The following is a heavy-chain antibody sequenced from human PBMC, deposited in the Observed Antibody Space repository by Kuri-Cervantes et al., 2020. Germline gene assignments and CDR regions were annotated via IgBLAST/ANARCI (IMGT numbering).Heavy chain of an antibody. CDR3: ARESYSSSWFPFDY. V-gene: IGHV3-33*01. CDR1: GFTFSSYG. CDR2: IWYDGSNK. D-gene: IGHD6-13*01. J-gene: IGHJ4*02. Sequence: GGSLRLSCAASGFTFSSYGMHWVRQAPGKGLEWVAVIWYDGSNKYYADSVKGRFTISRDNSKNTLYLQMNSLRAEDTAVYYCARESYSSSWFPFDYWGQETLVTVSS.